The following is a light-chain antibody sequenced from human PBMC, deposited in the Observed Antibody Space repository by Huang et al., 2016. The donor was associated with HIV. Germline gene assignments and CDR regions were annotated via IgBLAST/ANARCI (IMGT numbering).Light chain of an antibody. CDR3: MQTLQTPLT. CDR2: LGS. CDR1: QSLLHSNGYNY. Sequence: DIVMTQSPLSLPVTPGEPASIPCRSSQSLLHSNGYNYLNWYVQKPGQSPQLLIYLGSNRASGVPDRFSASGSGTDFTLKISRVEAEDVGVYYCMQTLQTPLTFGGGTKVEIK. J-gene: IGKJ4*01. V-gene: IGKV2-28*01.